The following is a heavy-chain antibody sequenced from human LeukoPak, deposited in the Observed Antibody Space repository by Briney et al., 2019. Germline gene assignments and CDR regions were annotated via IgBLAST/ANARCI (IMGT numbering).Heavy chain of an antibody. CDR1: GYTFTGYY. V-gene: IGHV1-2*06. D-gene: IGHD5-18*01. J-gene: IGHJ4*02. Sequence: ASVKVSCKASGYTFTGYYMHWVRQAPGQGLEWMGRINPNSGGTNYAQKFQGRVTMTRDTSISTAYMELSRLRSDDTAVYYCARDKGYSYGRELDYWGQGTLVTVSS. CDR3: ARDKGYSYGRELDY. CDR2: INPNSGGT.